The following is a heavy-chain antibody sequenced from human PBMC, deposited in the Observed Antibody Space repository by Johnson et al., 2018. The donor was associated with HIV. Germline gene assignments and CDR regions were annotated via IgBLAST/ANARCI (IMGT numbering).Heavy chain of an antibody. CDR2: ISGSGGST. J-gene: IGHJ3*02. D-gene: IGHD5-24*01. CDR1: GFTFSSYA. Sequence: VQLVESGGGLVQPGGSLRLSCAASGFTFSSYAMSWVRQAPGKGLEWVSAISGSGGSTYYADSVTGRFTISRDNAKNSLYLQMNSLRAEDTAVYYCARDHSRDEAFDIWGQGTMVTVSS. V-gene: IGHV3-23*04. CDR3: ARDHSRDEAFDI.